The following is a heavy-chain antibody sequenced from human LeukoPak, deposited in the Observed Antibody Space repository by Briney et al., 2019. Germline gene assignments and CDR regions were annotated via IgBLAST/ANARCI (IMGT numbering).Heavy chain of an antibody. CDR1: GYTFTSYY. CDR2: INPSGGST. V-gene: IGHV1-46*01. D-gene: IGHD1-26*01. CDR3: ARDQGGSYVNPFIGIDY. Sequence: ASVKVSCKASGYTFTSYYIHWVRQAPGQGLEWMGIINPSGGSTSYAQKFQGRVTMTRDTSTSTVYMELSSLRSEDTAVYYCARDQGGSYVNPFIGIDYWGQGTLVTVSS. J-gene: IGHJ4*02.